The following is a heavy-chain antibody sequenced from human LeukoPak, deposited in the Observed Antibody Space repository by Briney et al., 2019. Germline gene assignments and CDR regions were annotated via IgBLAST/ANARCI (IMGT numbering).Heavy chain of an antibody. CDR1: GFTFSSYA. J-gene: IGHJ4*02. CDR3: AEEAAAGTSLRY. CDR2: ISYDGSNK. D-gene: IGHD6-13*01. V-gene: IGHV3-30-3*01. Sequence: GGSLRLSCAAPGFTFSSYAMHWVRQAPGKGLEWVAVISYDGSNKYYADSVKGRFTISRDNSKNTLYLQMNSLRAEDTAVYYCAEEAAAGTSLRYWGQGTLVTVSS.